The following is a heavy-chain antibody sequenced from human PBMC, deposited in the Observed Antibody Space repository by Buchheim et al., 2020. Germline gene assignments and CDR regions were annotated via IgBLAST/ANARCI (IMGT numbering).Heavy chain of an antibody. D-gene: IGHD3-22*01. J-gene: IGHJ2*01. CDR1: GGSLSSSSYY. Sequence: QLQLQESGPGLVKPSGTLSLTCTVSGGSLSSSSYYWGWIRQPPGKGLEWIGSIYYSGSTYYNPSLKSRVTISVDTSKKQFSLKLSSVTAADTAVYYCAIQTYYYDSSGYHIPKGYFDLWGRGTL. V-gene: IGHV4-39*01. CDR3: AIQTYYYDSSGYHIPKGYFDL. CDR2: IYYSGST.